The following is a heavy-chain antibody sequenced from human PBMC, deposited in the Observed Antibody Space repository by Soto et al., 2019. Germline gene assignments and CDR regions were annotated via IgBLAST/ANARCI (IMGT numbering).Heavy chain of an antibody. D-gene: IGHD3-9*01. CDR2: IYYSGST. CDR1: GGSISSGGYY. Sequence: SETLSLTCTVSGGSISSGGYYWSWIRQHPGKGLEWIGYIYYSGSTYYNPSLKSRVTISVDTSKNQFSLKLSSVTAADTAVYYCARGYYDILTGDYYYYYGMDVWGQGTTVTVSS. CDR3: ARGYYDILTGDYYYYYGMDV. V-gene: IGHV4-31*03. J-gene: IGHJ6*02.